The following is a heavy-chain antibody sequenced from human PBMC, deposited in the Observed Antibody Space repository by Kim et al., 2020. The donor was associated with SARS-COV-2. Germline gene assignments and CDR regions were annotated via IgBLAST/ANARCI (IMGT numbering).Heavy chain of an antibody. V-gene: IGHV1-2*02. CDR2: INPNSGDT. CDR3: ARVSPTKADSGCYWDDY. D-gene: IGHD3-22*01. CDR1: GYTFTGYY. J-gene: IGHJ4*02. Sequence: ASVKVSCKASGYTFTGYYMHWVRQAPGQGLEWMGWINPNSGDTSYAQNFQGRVTMTRDTSISTVYMELSNVRSDDTAVYYCARVSPTKADSGCYWDDYWGQGTLVTVSS.